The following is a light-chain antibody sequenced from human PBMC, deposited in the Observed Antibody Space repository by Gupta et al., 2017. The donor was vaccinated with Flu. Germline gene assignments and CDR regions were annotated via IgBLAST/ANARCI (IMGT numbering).Light chain of an antibody. CDR1: SSNIGSNA. CDR3: AAWDGSRNGVV. V-gene: IGLV1-44*01. J-gene: IGLJ2*01. CDR2: GNN. Sequence: SVLSQRPSASGTNGLRVTISCSGSSSNIGSNAVNWYQQRPGTAPKLLIFGNNQRPSGVPDRFSGSKSGTSASLAISGLQAEDEADYSCAAWDGSRNGVVFGGGTKLTV.